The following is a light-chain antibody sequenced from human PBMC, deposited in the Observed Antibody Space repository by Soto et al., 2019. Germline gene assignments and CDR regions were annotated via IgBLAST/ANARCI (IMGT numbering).Light chain of an antibody. CDR2: GAS. Sequence: VMTQSRSSVSVSTRETATLSFSPSQSVTSSYLAWYQQKPGQAPRLLIYGASRRATGIPGRFTGSGSGTDFTLTISRLEPEDFAVYYCQQYGSSPRAFGQGTKVDIK. J-gene: IGKJ1*01. CDR1: QSVTSSY. V-gene: IGKV3-20*01. CDR3: QQYGSSPRA.